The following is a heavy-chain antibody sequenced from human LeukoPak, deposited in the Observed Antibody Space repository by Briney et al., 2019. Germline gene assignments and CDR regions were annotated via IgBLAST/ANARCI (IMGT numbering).Heavy chain of an antibody. CDR2: MYSGDSDT. CDR3: AKQRPYYYDSGSYRAFDI. V-gene: IGHV5-51*01. CDR1: GYSFTSDW. D-gene: IGHD3-10*01. J-gene: IGHJ3*02. Sequence: GESLKISCKGSGYSFTSDWIGWVRQMPGKGLEWMGIMYSGDSDTRYSPSFQGQVTISADKSISTAYLQWSSLKASDTAMYYCAKQRPYYYDSGSYRAFDIWSQGTMVTVSS.